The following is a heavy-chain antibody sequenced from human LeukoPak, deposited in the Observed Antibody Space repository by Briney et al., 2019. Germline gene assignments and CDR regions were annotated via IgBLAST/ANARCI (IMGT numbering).Heavy chain of an antibody. D-gene: IGHD3-16*02. V-gene: IGHV4-4*09. CDR3: ARQALSGGYLDY. CDR2: IYTSGST. CDR1: GGSFSSYY. J-gene: IGHJ4*02. Sequence: KTSETLSLTCAVYGGSFSSYYWSWIRQPPGKGLEWIGYIYTSGSTNYNPSLKSRVTISVDTSKNQFSLKLSSVTAADTAVYYCARQALSGGYLDYWGQGTLVTVSS.